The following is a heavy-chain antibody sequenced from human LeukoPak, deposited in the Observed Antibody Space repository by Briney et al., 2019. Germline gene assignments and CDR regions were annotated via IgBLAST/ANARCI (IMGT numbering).Heavy chain of an antibody. CDR1: GFSLTTNKMC. Sequence: SGPTLVNPTQTLTLTCTFSGFSLTTNKMCVSWIRQPPGKAPEWLARIDWDDDKYYSTSLKTRLTISKDTSKNQVVLTMTNVDPVDTATYYCARIIAGPDFFDYWGQGTLITVSS. J-gene: IGHJ4*02. CDR3: ARIIAGPDFFDY. V-gene: IGHV2-70*11. D-gene: IGHD2-21*01. CDR2: IDWDDDK.